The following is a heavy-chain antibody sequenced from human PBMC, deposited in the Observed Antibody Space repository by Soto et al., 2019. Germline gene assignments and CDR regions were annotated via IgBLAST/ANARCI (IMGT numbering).Heavy chain of an antibody. V-gene: IGHV4-39*01. Sequence: PSETLSLTCTVSGGSISSSSYYWGWIRQPPGKGLEWIGSIYYSGSTYYNPSLKSRVTISVDTSKNQFSLKLSSVTAADTAVYYCARGSVVVVAALKRYNWFDPWGQGTLVTVSS. CDR1: GGSISSSSYY. CDR3: ARGSVVVVAALKRYNWFDP. D-gene: IGHD2-15*01. J-gene: IGHJ5*02. CDR2: IYYSGST.